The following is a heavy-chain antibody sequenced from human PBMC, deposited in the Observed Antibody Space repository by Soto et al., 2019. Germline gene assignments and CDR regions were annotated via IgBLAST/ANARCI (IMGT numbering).Heavy chain of an antibody. J-gene: IGHJ2*01. V-gene: IGHV4-38-2*01. CDR2: IYHSGST. CDR1: GYSISSGYY. Sequence: PSETLSLTCAVSGYSISSGYYWGWIRQPPGKGLEWIGSIYHSGSTYYNPSLKSRVTISVDTSKNQFSLKLSSVTAADTAVYYCARKGYDILTGYYPDWYFELWGRGTLVTVSS. D-gene: IGHD3-9*01. CDR3: ARKGYDILTGYYPDWYFEL.